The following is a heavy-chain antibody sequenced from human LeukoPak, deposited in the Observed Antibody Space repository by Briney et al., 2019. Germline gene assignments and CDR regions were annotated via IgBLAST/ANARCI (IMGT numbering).Heavy chain of an antibody. CDR1: GGSISSYY. J-gene: IGHJ3*02. V-gene: IGHV4-59*01. CDR3: ARAAKDSSVYHDAFDI. Sequence: SETLSLTCTVSGGSISSYYWSWIRQPPGKGLEWIGYIYYSGSTNYNPSLKSRVTISVDTSKNQFSLKLSSVTAADTAVYYCARAAKDSSVYHDAFDIWGQGTMVTVSS. D-gene: IGHD3-22*01. CDR2: IYYSGST.